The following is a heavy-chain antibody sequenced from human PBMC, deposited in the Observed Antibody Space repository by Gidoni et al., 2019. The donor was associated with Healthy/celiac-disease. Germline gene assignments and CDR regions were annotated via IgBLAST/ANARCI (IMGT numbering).Heavy chain of an antibody. CDR1: GGSISSYY. Sequence: ETLSLTCTVSGGSISSYYWSWIRQPPGKGLEWIGYIYYSGSTNYNPSLKSRVTISVDTSKNQFSLKLSSVTAADTAVYYCARGEYSSGWYGGVCFDYWGQGTLVTVSS. CDR3: ARGEYSSGWYGGVCFDY. V-gene: IGHV4-59*01. J-gene: IGHJ4*02. CDR2: IYYSGST. D-gene: IGHD6-19*01.